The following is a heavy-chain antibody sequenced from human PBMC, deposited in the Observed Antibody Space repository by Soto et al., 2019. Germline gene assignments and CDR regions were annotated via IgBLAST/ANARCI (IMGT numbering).Heavy chain of an antibody. CDR1: GFTIGSNY. Sequence: GGSLRLSCAASGFTIGSNYMSWVRQAPGKGLEWVSVIYSGGSTCYSDSVKGRFTISRDNSKNTLYLQMNSLRAEDTAAYYCARDVTERQLVRGLTHYWGQGTLVTVSS. CDR3: ARDVTERQLVRGLTHY. V-gene: IGHV3-66*01. J-gene: IGHJ4*02. D-gene: IGHD6-13*01. CDR2: IYSGGST.